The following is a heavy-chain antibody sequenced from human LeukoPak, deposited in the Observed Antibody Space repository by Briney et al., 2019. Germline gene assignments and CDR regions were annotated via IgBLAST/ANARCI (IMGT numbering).Heavy chain of an antibody. Sequence: GGSLRLSCAASGFTFSSLAMSWVRQAPGKGLEWVSGFSGSGGSTYYADSVKGRFTISRDNSKNTLYLQMNSLRAEDTALYYCARGLRGVIYDAFDIWGQGTMVTVSS. D-gene: IGHD3-10*01. J-gene: IGHJ3*02. CDR2: FSGSGGST. CDR3: ARGLRGVIYDAFDI. CDR1: GFTFSSLA. V-gene: IGHV3-23*01.